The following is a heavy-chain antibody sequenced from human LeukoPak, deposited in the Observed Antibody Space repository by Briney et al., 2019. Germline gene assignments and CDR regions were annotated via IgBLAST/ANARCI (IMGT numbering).Heavy chain of an antibody. CDR1: GGSISSGGYS. D-gene: IGHD3-10*01. Sequence: PSETLSLTCGVSGGSISSGGYSWSWIRQPPGKGLEWIGYIYHSGSTYYNPSLKSRVTISVDRSKNQFSLKLSSVTAADTAVYSCARAGRGRGSGSYYRDYYYGMDVWGQGTTVTVSS. CDR3: ARAGRGRGSGSYYRDYYYGMDV. V-gene: IGHV4-30-2*01. J-gene: IGHJ6*02. CDR2: IYHSGST.